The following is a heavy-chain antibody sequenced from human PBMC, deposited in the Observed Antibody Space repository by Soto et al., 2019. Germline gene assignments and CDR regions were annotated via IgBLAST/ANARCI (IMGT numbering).Heavy chain of an antibody. D-gene: IGHD1-7*01. J-gene: IGHJ6*02. CDR2: IVVGSGNT. CDR1: GFTFTSSA. CDR3: AADHPNKLSYYYGMDV. V-gene: IGHV1-58*01. Sequence: QMQLVQSGPEVKKPGTSVKVSCKASGFTFTSSAVQWVRQARGQRLEWIGWIVVGSGNTNYAQKFQERVTITRDMSTSTAYMELSSLRSEDTAVYYCAADHPNKLSYYYGMDVWGQGTTVTVSS.